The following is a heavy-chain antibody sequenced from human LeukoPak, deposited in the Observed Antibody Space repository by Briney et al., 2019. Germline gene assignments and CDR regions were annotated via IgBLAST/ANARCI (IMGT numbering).Heavy chain of an antibody. CDR1: GLNFRTSW. D-gene: IGHD6-13*01. CDR3: ARDHDSSSFDY. CDR2: IKYDDSVK. J-gene: IGHJ4*02. Sequence: GGSLRLSCIASGLNFRTSWMSWVRQSPGKGLEFLANIKYDDSVKNYADSVKGRFTISRDNPKNSLYLQMDSLRAEDTAVYCARDHDSSSFDYWGQGALVTVSS. V-gene: IGHV3-7*01.